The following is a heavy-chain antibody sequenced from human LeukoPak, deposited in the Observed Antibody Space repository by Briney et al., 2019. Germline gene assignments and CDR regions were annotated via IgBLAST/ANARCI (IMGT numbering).Heavy chain of an antibody. CDR3: ARDIGPHAFDI. J-gene: IGHJ3*02. CDR2: INWNGGST. D-gene: IGHD1-26*01. Sequence: GGSVRLSCAASEFTFDDYGMGWVRQAPGKGLEWVSGINWNGGSTGYADSVKGRSTISRDNAKNSLYMQMNSLRAEDTALYYCARDIGPHAFDIWGQGTMVTVSS. V-gene: IGHV3-20*04. CDR1: EFTFDDYG.